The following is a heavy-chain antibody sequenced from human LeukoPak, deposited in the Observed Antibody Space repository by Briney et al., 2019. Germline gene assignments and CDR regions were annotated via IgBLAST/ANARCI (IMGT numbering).Heavy chain of an antibody. CDR1: GYTLTDYF. Sequence: ASVKVSCKASGYTLTDYFMHWVRQAPAQGLEWMGWISPNSGVTNYAQKFQGRVTLTRDTAISTAYMELSSLEYDDTAVYYCARDWNDLAFDIWGQGTMVTVSS. D-gene: IGHD1-1*01. J-gene: IGHJ3*02. V-gene: IGHV1-2*02. CDR3: ARDWNDLAFDI. CDR2: ISPNSGVT.